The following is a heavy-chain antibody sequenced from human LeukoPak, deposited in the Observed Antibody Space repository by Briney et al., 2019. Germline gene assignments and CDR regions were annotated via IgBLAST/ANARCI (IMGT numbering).Heavy chain of an antibody. D-gene: IGHD5-12*01. J-gene: IGHJ4*02. V-gene: IGHV3-23*01. Sequence: PGGSLRLSCTGSGFTFGTYAMSWVRQAPGEGLEWVSAISAGGGSTFYTDSVKGRFTISSDNSKNTLYLQMNSLRGEDTAVYYCAKMTWRYSTPDSWGQGTLVTVSS. CDR3: AKMTWRYSTPDS. CDR1: GFTFGTYA. CDR2: ISAGGGST.